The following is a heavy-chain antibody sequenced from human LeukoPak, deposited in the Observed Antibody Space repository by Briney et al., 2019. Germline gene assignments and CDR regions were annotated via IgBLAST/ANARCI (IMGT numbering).Heavy chain of an antibody. CDR3: ARDRRYFDWLLSDAFGI. Sequence: GGSLRLSCAASGFTFSSYWMSWVRQAPGKGLEWVANIKQDGSEKYYVDSVKGRFTISRDNAKNSLYLQMNSLRAEDTAVYYCARDRRYFDWLLSDAFGIWGQGTMVTVSS. J-gene: IGHJ3*02. CDR2: IKQDGSEK. CDR1: GFTFSSYW. D-gene: IGHD3-9*01. V-gene: IGHV3-7*04.